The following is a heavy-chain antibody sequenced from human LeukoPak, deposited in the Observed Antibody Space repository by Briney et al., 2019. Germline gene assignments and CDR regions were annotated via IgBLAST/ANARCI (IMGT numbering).Heavy chain of an antibody. CDR1: GFTFSSYA. CDR3: AKDLVTGSLDY. Sequence: GGSLRLSCAASGFTFSSYAMSWVRQAPGKGLEWVSAISASGGSTYYADSVKGRFTISRDNSKNSLYLQMNSLRAEDTAIYYCAKDLVTGSLDYWGQGTLVTVSS. D-gene: IGHD3-10*01. V-gene: IGHV3-23*01. CDR2: ISASGGST. J-gene: IGHJ4*02.